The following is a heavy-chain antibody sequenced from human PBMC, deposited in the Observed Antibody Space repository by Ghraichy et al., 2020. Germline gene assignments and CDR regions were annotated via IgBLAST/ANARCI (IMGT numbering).Heavy chain of an antibody. Sequence: GGSLRLSCAASGFTFSSYSMNWVRQVPGKGLQWVSSISSSSSYIYYADSVKGRFTISRDNAKNSLYLEMNSLRAEDTAVYYCARGPCGGDCYPAWGQGTLVTVSS. CDR2: ISSSSSYI. D-gene: IGHD2-21*02. CDR3: ARGPCGGDCYPA. V-gene: IGHV3-21*01. CDR1: GFTFSSYS. J-gene: IGHJ5*02.